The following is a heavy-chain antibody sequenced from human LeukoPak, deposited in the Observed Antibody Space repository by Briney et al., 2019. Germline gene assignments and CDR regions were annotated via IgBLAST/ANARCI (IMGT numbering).Heavy chain of an antibody. Sequence: GGALRLSCAASGVTFSNYWMNWVRQAPGEGLEWVAKIKESGSEKYYMDSVKGRFTISRDNAQDSLCLQMYSLRVANTAVYYCARGWGEKGRCRGGTCNNPEFDYWGQGTLVTVSS. V-gene: IGHV3-7*01. CDR3: ARGWGEKGRCRGGTCNNPEFDY. CDR1: GVTFSNYW. D-gene: IGHD2-15*01. J-gene: IGHJ4*02. CDR2: IKESGSEK.